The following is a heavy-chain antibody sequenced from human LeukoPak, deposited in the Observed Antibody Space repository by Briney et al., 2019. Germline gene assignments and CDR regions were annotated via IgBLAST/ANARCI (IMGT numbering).Heavy chain of an antibody. CDR2: IKNKIASGTT. Sequence: AGGSLRLSCAASGFTFSEHYMNWVRQAPGKGLEWVGRIKNKIASGTTDYAAPVKGRFTISRDDSKNTLFLQMNSLKTEDTAMYYCTTNDAFDIWGQGTMVTVSS. CDR1: GFTFSEHY. CDR3: TTNDAFDI. J-gene: IGHJ3*02. V-gene: IGHV3-15*01.